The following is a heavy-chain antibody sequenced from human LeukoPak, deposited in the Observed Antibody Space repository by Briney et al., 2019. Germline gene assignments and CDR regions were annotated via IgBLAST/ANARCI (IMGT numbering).Heavy chain of an antibody. J-gene: IGHJ5*02. CDR1: GGTFSSYA. CDR2: ISPKTGDT. V-gene: IGHV1-8*02. D-gene: IGHD3-16*01. CDR3: AKTRPGGDVDH. Sequence: GASVKVSCKASGGTFSSYAISWVRQAPGQGLEWMGWISPKTGDTGYAQNFQGRFTITRNTPLRTVYMELDTLTSEDTAVYYCAKTRPGGDVDHWGEGTLITVSS.